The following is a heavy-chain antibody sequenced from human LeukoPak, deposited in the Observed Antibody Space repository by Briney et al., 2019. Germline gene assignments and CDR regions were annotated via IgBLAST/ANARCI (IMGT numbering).Heavy chain of an antibody. V-gene: IGHV4-59*01. CDR3: ARSLDRSGWYFGVN. CDR2: IYYSGNT. Sequence: SETRSLTCSVSGASISNYYWSWIRQPPGKGQEWIGYIYYSGNTNYNPSLKSRVTLSIDTSKNQFSLRLTSVTASDTAVYYCARSLDRSGWYFGVNWGQGTLVTVSS. D-gene: IGHD6-19*01. CDR1: GASISNYY. J-gene: IGHJ1*01.